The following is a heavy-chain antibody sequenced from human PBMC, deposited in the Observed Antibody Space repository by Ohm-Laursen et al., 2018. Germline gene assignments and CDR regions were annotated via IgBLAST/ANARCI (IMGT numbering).Heavy chain of an antibody. CDR2: GST. J-gene: IGHJ4*02. CDR3: ARHEVAGAKFDS. Sequence: GTLSLTCTVSGVSISTYSWNWIRQPPGKGLEWIGSGSTFYNPSLKSRVTISVDTTKNQFSLRLSSVTAADTAVYYCARHEVAGAKFDSWGQGTLATVSS. D-gene: IGHD6-19*01. V-gene: IGHV4-59*04. CDR1: GVSISTYS.